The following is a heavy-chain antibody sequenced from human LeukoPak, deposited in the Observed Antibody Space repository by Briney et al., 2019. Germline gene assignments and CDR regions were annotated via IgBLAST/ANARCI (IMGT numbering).Heavy chain of an antibody. Sequence: SETLSLTCAVYGGSFSGYYWSWIRQPPGKGLEWIGEINHSGSTNYNPSLKSRVTISVDTSKNQFSLKLSSVTAADTAVYYCARRTTGTTRCAFDIWGQGTMVTVSS. D-gene: IGHD1-1*01. CDR2: INHSGST. CDR3: ARRTTGTTRCAFDI. J-gene: IGHJ3*02. V-gene: IGHV4-34*01. CDR1: GGSFSGYY.